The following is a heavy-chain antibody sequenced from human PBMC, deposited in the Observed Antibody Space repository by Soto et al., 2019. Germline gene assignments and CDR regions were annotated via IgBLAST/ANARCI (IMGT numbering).Heavy chain of an antibody. CDR3: AKSPNYGDDDRFDN. J-gene: IGHJ4*02. D-gene: IGHD4-17*01. CDR2: ISGSGGST. CDR1: GFTFSSYA. Sequence: EVQLLESGGGLVQPGGSLRLSCAASGFTFSSYAMSWVRQAPGKGLEWVSAISGSGGSTYYADSVKGRFTISRDNSKTTLYMQMNSVRADATDLYYCAKSPNYGDDDRFDNWGQGTLVTVSS. V-gene: IGHV3-23*01.